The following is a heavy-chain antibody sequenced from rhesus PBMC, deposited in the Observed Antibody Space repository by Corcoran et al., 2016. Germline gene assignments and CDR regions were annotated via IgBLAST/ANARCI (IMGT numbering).Heavy chain of an antibody. J-gene: IGHJ4*01. V-gene: IGHV3S5*01. Sequence: EVQLVESGGGLVQPGGSLRLSCAASGFTFSSYGMSWVRQAPGKGLEWVSYISVGGGSTADPEPVKGRFTSSRDNAKNTRSLKMNSLRAEDTAVYYCAKEPPVITGTTAPPHYWGQGVLVTVSS. CDR3: AKEPPVITGTTAPPHY. CDR2: ISVGGGST. CDR1: GFTFSSYG. D-gene: IGHD1-26*01.